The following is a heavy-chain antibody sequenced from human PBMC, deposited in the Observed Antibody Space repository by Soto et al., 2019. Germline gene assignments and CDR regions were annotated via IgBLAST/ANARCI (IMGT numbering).Heavy chain of an antibody. CDR1: GYTFTSYD. V-gene: IGHV1-8*01. D-gene: IGHD3-3*01. CDR3: ASGDFWSGPGYYYYGMDV. CDR2: MNPNSGNT. Sequence: ASVKVSCKASGYTFTSYDINWVRQATGQGLEWMGWMNPNSGNTGYAQKFQGRVTMTRNTSISTAYMELSSLRSEDTAVYYCASGDFWSGPGYYYYGMDVWGQGTTVTVSS. J-gene: IGHJ6*02.